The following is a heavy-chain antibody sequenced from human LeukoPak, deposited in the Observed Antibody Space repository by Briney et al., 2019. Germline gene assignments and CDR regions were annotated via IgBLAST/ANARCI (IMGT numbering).Heavy chain of an antibody. CDR3: AREGGFGEPGSYYFDS. V-gene: IGHV3-7*01. Sequence: PGGSLRLSCAASGFIFSNYWMTWVRHAPGKGLEWVATIKQDGGEKYYVDSVKGRFTISRDNAKNSLYLQMNSLRAEDTAVYYCAREGGFGEPGSYYFDSWGQGTLVTVSS. D-gene: IGHD3-10*01. CDR2: IKQDGGEK. J-gene: IGHJ4*02. CDR1: GFIFSNYW.